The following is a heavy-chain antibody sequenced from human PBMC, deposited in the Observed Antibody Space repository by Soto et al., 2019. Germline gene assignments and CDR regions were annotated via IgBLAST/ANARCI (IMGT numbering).Heavy chain of an antibody. CDR1: GFTFGDYA. Sequence: SLRLSCTASGFTFGDYAMSWVRQAPGKGLEWVGFIRSKAYGGTTEYAASVKGRFTISRDDSKSIAYLQMNSLKTEDTAVYYCTGAPHIVVVVAVDHDAFDTWGQGTMVTVSS. J-gene: IGHJ3*02. CDR3: TGAPHIVVVVAVDHDAFDT. V-gene: IGHV3-49*04. CDR2: IRSKAYGGTT. D-gene: IGHD2-15*01.